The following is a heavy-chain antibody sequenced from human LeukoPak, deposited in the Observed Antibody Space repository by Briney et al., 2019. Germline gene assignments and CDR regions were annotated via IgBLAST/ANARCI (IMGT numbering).Heavy chain of an antibody. CDR2: INWNGGST. CDR1: GFTFDDYG. CDR3: ARDTPTQGYYDSSGYYTDAFNI. D-gene: IGHD3-22*01. J-gene: IGHJ3*02. Sequence: GGSLRLSCAASGFTFDDYGMSWVRQAPGKGLEWVSGINWNGGSTGYADSVKGRFTISRDNAKNSLYLQMNSLRAEDTALYYCARDTPTQGYYDSSGYYTDAFNIWGQGTMVTVSS. V-gene: IGHV3-20*04.